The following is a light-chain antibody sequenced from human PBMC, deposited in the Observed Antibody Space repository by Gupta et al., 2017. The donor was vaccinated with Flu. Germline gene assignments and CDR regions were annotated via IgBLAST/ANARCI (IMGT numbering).Light chain of an antibody. V-gene: IGKV3-20*01. J-gene: IGKJ4*01. CDR2: GAS. CDR1: QSVRSSY. CDR3: QQKSSSPLT. Sequence: EIVLTQSPGTLSLSPGERATLSCRASQSVRSSYLAWYQQKPGQAPRLLIYGASSSATGIPDRFSGSGSGTDFTLTISRREPEDFAVYYCQQKSSSPLTFGRGTKVEIK.